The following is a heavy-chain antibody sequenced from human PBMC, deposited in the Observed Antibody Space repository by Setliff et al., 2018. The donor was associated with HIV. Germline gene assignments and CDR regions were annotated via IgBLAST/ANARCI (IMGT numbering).Heavy chain of an antibody. CDR1: GGPLSGYF. J-gene: IGHJ4*02. Sequence: SETLSLTCAVYGGPLSGYFWSWIRQSPGKGLEWIGEISFSGTTNYNPSLKSRVTISIDTSKEWFSLQLTSVTRADTATYYCARGLVATTYYFDYWGQGTLVTVSS. D-gene: IGHD5-12*01. CDR2: ISFSGTT. V-gene: IGHV4-34*01. CDR3: ARGLVATTYYFDY.